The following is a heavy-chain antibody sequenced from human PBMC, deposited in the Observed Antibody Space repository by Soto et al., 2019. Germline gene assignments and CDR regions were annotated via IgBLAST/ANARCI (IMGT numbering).Heavy chain of an antibody. CDR3: ARVWRLGELRTDAFDI. CDR1: GGSISSGGYY. J-gene: IGHJ3*02. CDR2: IYYSGST. Sequence: SETLSLTCTVSGGSISSGGYYWSWIRQHPGKGLEWIGYIYYSGSTYYNPSLKSRVTISVDTSKNQFSLKLSSVTAADTAVYYCARVWRLGELRTDAFDIWGQGTMVTVSS. D-gene: IGHD3-16*01. V-gene: IGHV4-31*03.